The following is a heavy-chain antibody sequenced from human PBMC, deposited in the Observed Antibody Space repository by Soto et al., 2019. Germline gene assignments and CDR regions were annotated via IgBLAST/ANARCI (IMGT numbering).Heavy chain of an antibody. CDR2: IYHSGTF. D-gene: IGHD2-2*01. Sequence: QVRLQESGPGLVEPSGTLSLTCAVSGDSVSSSSCWSWVRQAPGKGLEWIGEIYHSGTFNYNPSLASRVSVSVDKSRIHWSLNMKTVTAADTAVYYCVRSVPAATWQYSGMDVWGQGTTVTVSS. CDR1: GDSVSSSSC. J-gene: IGHJ6*02. CDR3: VRSVPAATWQYSGMDV. V-gene: IGHV4-4*02.